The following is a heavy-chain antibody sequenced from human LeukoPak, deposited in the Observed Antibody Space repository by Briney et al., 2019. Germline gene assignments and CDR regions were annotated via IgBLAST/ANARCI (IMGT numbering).Heavy chain of an antibody. J-gene: IGHJ4*02. CDR1: GGSISSGSYY. V-gene: IGHV4-61*02. Sequence: SQTLCLTCTVSGGSISSGSYYWSWIRQPAGKGLEWIGRIYTSGSTNYNPSLKSRVTISVDTSKNQFSLKLSSVTAADTAVYYCARDPDGYSPIDYWGQGTLVTVSS. D-gene: IGHD5-24*01. CDR2: IYTSGST. CDR3: ARDPDGYSPIDY.